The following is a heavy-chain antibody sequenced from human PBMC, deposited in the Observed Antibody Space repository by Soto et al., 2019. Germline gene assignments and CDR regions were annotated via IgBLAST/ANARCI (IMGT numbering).Heavy chain of an antibody. V-gene: IGHV1-18*01. D-gene: IGHD1-1*01. CDR3: ARDGRWNWNDVSYFDY. CDR1: GYTFTSYG. J-gene: IGHJ4*02. Sequence: ASVKVSCKASGYTFTSYGISWVRQAPGQGLEWMGWIGAYNGNTNYAQKVQGRVTMTTDTSTSTAYMELRSLRSDDTAVYYCARDGRWNWNDVSYFDYWGQGTLVTVSS. CDR2: IGAYNGNT.